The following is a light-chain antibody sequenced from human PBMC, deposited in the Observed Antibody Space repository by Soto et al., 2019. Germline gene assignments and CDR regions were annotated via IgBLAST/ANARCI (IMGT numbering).Light chain of an antibody. J-gene: IGLJ1*01. Sequence: QSGLTQPPSASGTPGQRVTISCSGRNSNLGSNYVYWYQQVPGTAPKLVIYRNNQRPSGVPDRVSASKSGTSASLAISGLRSEDEGDYYCAAWDDSLTGPVFGTATQVTVL. CDR3: AAWDDSLTGPV. CDR2: RNN. V-gene: IGLV1-47*01. CDR1: NSNLGSNY.